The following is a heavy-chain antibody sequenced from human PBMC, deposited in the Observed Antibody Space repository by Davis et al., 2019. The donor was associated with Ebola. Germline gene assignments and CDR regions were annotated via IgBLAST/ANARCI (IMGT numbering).Heavy chain of an antibody. J-gene: IGHJ6*02. CDR3: AKGGARYFYHYYGMDV. CDR1: GFIVSSYY. V-gene: IGHV3-53*01. Sequence: GESLKISCAASGFIVSSYYMSWVRQAPGRGLEWVSVIYSGGTTYYADSVKGQFTISRDDSKNTLYLQMNSLRADDTALYYCAKGGARYFYHYYGMDVWGQGTTVTVSS. D-gene: IGHD2/OR15-2a*01. CDR2: IYSGGTT.